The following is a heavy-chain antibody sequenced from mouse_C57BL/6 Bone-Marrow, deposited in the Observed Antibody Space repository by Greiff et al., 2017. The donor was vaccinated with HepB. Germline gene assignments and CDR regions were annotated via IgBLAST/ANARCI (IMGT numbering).Heavy chain of an antibody. CDR1: GFTFSDYY. D-gene: IGHD1-2*01. CDR2: ISNGGGST. J-gene: IGHJ2*01. V-gene: IGHV5-12*01. Sequence: DVKLVESGGGLVQPGGSLKLSCAASGFTFSDYYMYWVRQTPEKRLEWVAYISNGGGSTYYPDTVKGRFTISRDNAKNTLYLQMSRLKSEDTAMYYCARATGGYFDYWGQGTTLTVSS. CDR3: ARATGGYFDY.